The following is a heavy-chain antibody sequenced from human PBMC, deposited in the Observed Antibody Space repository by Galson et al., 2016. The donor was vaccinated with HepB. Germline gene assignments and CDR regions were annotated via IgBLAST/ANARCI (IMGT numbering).Heavy chain of an antibody. Sequence: SLRLSCAASGFTFSSYDMHWVRQITGKGLEWVSSIDAAGDRDYSGSVKGRFTVSRENSKNSLYLEMNSLRDGDTAVYYCARERSIAVAGHYYYYGMDVWGQGTTVTVSS. V-gene: IGHV3-13*04. J-gene: IGHJ6*02. D-gene: IGHD6-19*01. CDR1: GFTFSSYD. CDR2: IDAAGDR. CDR3: ARERSIAVAGHYYYYGMDV.